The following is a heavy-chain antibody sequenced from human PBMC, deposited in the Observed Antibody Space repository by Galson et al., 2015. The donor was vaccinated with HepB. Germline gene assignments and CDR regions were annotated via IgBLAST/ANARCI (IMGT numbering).Heavy chain of an antibody. CDR1: GDSVSSNSAA. V-gene: IGHV6-1*01. D-gene: IGHD3-10*01. Sequence: CAISGDSVSSNSAAWNWIRQSPSRGLEWLGRTYYRSKWYNDYAVSVKSRITINPDTSKNQFSLQLNSVTPEDTAVYYCARASYYYGSGTSAFDIWGQGTMVTVSS. CDR3: ARASYYYGSGTSAFDI. CDR2: TYYRSKWYN. J-gene: IGHJ3*02.